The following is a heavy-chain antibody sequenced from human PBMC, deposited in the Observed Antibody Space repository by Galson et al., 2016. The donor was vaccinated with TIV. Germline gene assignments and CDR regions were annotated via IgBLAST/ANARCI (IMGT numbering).Heavy chain of an antibody. CDR2: INPDSGGT. Sequence: SVKVSCKASGYTFTHYYMHWVRQAPGQGPEWMGRINPDSGGTDYAQKFQGRVTMTRVTSISTAYMDLSRLRSDDTAVYYCTRGRGPGYCSSTSCYGYYGMGVWGQGTTVTVS. CDR3: TRGRGPGYCSSTSCYGYYGMGV. D-gene: IGHD2-2*03. V-gene: IGHV1-2*06. J-gene: IGHJ6*02. CDR1: GYTFTHYY.